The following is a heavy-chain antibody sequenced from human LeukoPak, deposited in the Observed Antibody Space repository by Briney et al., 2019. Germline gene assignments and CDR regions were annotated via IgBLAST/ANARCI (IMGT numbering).Heavy chain of an antibody. J-gene: IGHJ4*02. CDR1: GFTFNDYS. CDR2: IISRGDTT. Sequence: GGSLRLSCAASGFTFNDYSMNWVRQAPGKGLEWVSNIISRGDTTHYADSVKGRFSISRDNAKNSVFLQLNSLRAEDTTVYYCPRGRGYCSGASCDIDYWGQGTLVTVSS. CDR3: PRGRGYCSGASCDIDY. V-gene: IGHV3-48*04. D-gene: IGHD2-15*01.